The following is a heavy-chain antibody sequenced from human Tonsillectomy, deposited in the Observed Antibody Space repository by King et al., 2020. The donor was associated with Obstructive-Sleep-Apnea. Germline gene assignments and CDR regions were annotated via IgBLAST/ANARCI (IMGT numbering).Heavy chain of an antibody. CDR3: ARGLRFLGFDP. D-gene: IGHD3-3*01. J-gene: IGHJ5*02. Sequence: VPLQESGPGLVKPSETLSLTCTVSGGSVSSGSYYWSWIRQPPGKGLEWIGYIYYSGSTNYNPSLKSRVTISVDTSKNQFSLKLSSVTAADTAVYYCARGLRFLGFDPWGQGTLVTVSS. V-gene: IGHV4-61*01. CDR1: GGSVSSGSYY. CDR2: IYYSGST.